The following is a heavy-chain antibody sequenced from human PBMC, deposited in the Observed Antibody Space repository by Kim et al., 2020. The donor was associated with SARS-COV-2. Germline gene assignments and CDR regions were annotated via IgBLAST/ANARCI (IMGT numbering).Heavy chain of an antibody. CDR3: AKGGYSYGYDY. D-gene: IGHD5-18*01. V-gene: IGHV1-69*01. CDR2: A. Sequence: ANYDQKFKGRVTITADESTSTAYMELSSRRSEDTAVYYCAKGGYSYGYDYWGQGTLVTVSS. J-gene: IGHJ4*02.